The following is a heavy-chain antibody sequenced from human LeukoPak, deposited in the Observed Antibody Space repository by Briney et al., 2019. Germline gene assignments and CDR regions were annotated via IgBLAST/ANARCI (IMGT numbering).Heavy chain of an antibody. V-gene: IGHV3-23*01. Sequence: GGSLRLSCAASGFTFSTYAMSWVRQAPGKGLEWVSGISGLSGSTYYADSVKGRFTVSRDNSKSTLYLQMNSLRAEDTAVYYPAKASQGYTSSSYAYCGQGTLVTVSS. CDR3: AKASQGYTSSSYAY. D-gene: IGHD6-13*01. CDR2: ISGLSGST. CDR1: GFTFSTYA. J-gene: IGHJ4*02.